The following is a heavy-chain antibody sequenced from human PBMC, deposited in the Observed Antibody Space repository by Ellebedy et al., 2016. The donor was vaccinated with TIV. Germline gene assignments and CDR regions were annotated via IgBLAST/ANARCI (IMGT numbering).Heavy chain of an antibody. CDR2: IIPILGIA. D-gene: IGHD3-22*01. J-gene: IGHJ4*02. CDR3: ARGDSSGYYYVSDY. CDR1: GGTFISYA. V-gene: IGHV1-69*04. Sequence: AASVKVSCKASGGTFISYAISWVRQAPGQGLEWMGRIIPILGIANYAQKFQGRVTITADKSTSPAYIELSSLRSEDTAVYYCARGDSSGYYYVSDYWGQGTLVTVSS.